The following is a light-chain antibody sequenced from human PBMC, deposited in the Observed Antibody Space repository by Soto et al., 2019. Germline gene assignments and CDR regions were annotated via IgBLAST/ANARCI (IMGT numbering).Light chain of an antibody. CDR3: GAWDSSLSAVL. CDR2: DNN. CDR1: SSNIGNNY. J-gene: IGLJ2*01. Sequence: QAVVTQPPSVSAAPGQKVTISCSGSSSNIGNNYVSWYQQLPGTAPNLLIYDNNERPSGIPDRFSASKSGTSATLGITGLQTGDEADYYCGAWDSSLSAVLFGGGTKLTVL. V-gene: IGLV1-51*01.